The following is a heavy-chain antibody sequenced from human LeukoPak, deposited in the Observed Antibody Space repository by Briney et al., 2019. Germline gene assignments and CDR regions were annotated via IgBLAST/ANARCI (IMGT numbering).Heavy chain of an antibody. CDR1: GCTFSSYA. CDR2: IIPIFGTA. D-gene: IGHD3-3*01. Sequence: SVKLSCKASGCTFSSYAISWVRQAPGQGLEWRGGIIPIFGTANYAQKFQGRVTTTAYEATSTAYMELSSLRSEDTAVYYCAREWGYDFWSGYYTNAFDIWGQGTMVTVSS. J-gene: IGHJ3*02. V-gene: IGHV1-69*13. CDR3: AREWGYDFWSGYYTNAFDI.